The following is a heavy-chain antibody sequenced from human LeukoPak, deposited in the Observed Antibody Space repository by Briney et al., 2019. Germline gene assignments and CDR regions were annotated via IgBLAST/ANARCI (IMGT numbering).Heavy chain of an antibody. CDR2: IYYSGST. CDR3: ARVGLLGTMVRGVIITYFDY. J-gene: IGHJ4*02. D-gene: IGHD3-10*01. Sequence: SETLSLTCTVSGGSISSGGYYWSWIRQHQGKGLEWIGYIYYSGSTYYNPSLKSRVTISVDTSKNQFSLKLSSVTAADTAVYYCARVGLLGTMVRGVIITYFDYWGQGTLVTVSS. CDR1: GGSISSGGYY. V-gene: IGHV4-31*03.